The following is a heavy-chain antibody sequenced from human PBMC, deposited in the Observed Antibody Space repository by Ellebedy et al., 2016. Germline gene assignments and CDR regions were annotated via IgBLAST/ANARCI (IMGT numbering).Heavy chain of an antibody. J-gene: IGHJ4*02. Sequence: GSLRLSCTVSGGSISSYYWSWIRQPPGKGLEWIGYIYYSGSTNYNPSLKSRVTISVDTSKNQFSLKLSSVTAADTAVYYCARCGYYDSSGYLDYWGQGTLVTVSS. V-gene: IGHV4-59*12. CDR3: ARCGYYDSSGYLDY. D-gene: IGHD3-22*01. CDR2: IYYSGST. CDR1: GGSISSYY.